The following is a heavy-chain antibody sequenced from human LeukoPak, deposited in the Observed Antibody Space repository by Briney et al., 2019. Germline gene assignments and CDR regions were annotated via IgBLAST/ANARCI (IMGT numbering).Heavy chain of an antibody. CDR2: ISSSSSYI. CDR1: GFTFSSYS. CDR3: ASGGSNDY. D-gene: IGHD1-26*01. J-gene: IGHJ4*02. Sequence: PGGPLRLSCAASGFTFSSYSMNWVRQAPGKGLEWVSSISSSSSYIYYADSVKGRFTISRDNAKNSLYLQMNSLRAEGTAVYYCASGGSNDYWGQGTLVTVSS. V-gene: IGHV3-21*01.